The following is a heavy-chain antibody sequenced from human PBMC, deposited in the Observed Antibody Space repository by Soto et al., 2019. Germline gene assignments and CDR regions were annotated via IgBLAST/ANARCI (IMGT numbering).Heavy chain of an antibody. Sequence: GASVKVSCKASGYTFTSYGISWVRQAPGQGLEWMGWISAYNGNTNYAQKLQGRVTMTTDTSTSTAYMELRSLRSDDTAVYYCARDPRPTLRYFDWLLYFVNWGQGTLVTVSS. D-gene: IGHD3-9*01. CDR1: GYTFTSYG. CDR2: ISAYNGNT. V-gene: IGHV1-18*01. J-gene: IGHJ4*02. CDR3: ARDPRPTLRYFDWLLYFVN.